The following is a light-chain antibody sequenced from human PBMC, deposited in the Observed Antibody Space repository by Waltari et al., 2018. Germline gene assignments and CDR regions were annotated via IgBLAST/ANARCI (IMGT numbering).Light chain of an antibody. CDR1: SGHSSYA. CDR2: INSDGSH. J-gene: IGLJ2*01. V-gene: IGLV4-69*01. Sequence: QLVLTQSPSASASLGASVKLTCTLSSGHSSYAIAWHPQQPEKGPRYLMTINSDGSHSKGDGIPDRFSGSSSGAERYRTISSLQSEDEADYYCQTWGTGIGVFGGGTKLTVL. CDR3: QTWGTGIGV.